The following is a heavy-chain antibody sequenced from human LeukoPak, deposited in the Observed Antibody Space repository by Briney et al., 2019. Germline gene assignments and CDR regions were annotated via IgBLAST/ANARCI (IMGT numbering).Heavy chain of an antibody. CDR3: ARAGHGYYYYMDV. CDR1: GVSISGSY. CDR2: IYNSGST. V-gene: IGHV4-59*01. Sequence: NTSETLSLTCTVSGVSISGSYWSWVRQPPGKGLEYIGYIYNSGSTNYNPSLKSRVTISVDTSKNQFSLKLNSVTAADTALYHCARAGHGYYYYMDVWGKGTTVTVSS. J-gene: IGHJ6*03.